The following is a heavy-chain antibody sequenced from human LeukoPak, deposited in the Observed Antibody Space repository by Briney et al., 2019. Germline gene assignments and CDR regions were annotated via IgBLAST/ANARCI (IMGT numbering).Heavy chain of an antibody. J-gene: IGHJ4*02. CDR3: AGSGSYYNEYYSDY. CDR2: IYSGGST. CDR1: GFTVSSNY. Sequence: PGGSLRLSCAASGFTVSSNYMSWVRQAPGKGLEWVSVIYSGGSTYYADSVKGRFTISRDNSKNTLYLQMNSLRAEDTAVYYCAGSGSYYNEYYSDYWGQGTLVTVSS. D-gene: IGHD3-10*01. V-gene: IGHV3-53*01.